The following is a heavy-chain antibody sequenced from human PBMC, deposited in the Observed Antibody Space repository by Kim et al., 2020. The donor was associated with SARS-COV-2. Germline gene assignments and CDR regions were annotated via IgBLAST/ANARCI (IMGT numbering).Heavy chain of an antibody. CDR3: ARRGYYGSGSHTAFDY. V-gene: IGHV5-51*01. CDR1: GYSFTSYW. Sequence: GESLKISCKGSGYSFTSYWIGWVRQMPGKGLEWMGIIYPGDSDTRYSPSFQGQVTISADKSISTAYLQWSSLKASDTAMYYCARRGYYGSGSHTAFDYWGQGTLVTVSS. J-gene: IGHJ4*02. D-gene: IGHD3-10*01. CDR2: IYPGDSDT.